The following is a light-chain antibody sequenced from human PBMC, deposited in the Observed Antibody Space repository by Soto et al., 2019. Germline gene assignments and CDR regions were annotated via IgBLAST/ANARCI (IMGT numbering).Light chain of an antibody. CDR2: AAS. CDR1: QSISNW. CDR3: QQANSFPLT. J-gene: IGKJ4*01. Sequence: DTQMTQSPSTLSASVGDRVTITCRASQSISNWLAWYQQKPGKAPNLLIYAASSLQSGVPSRFSGSGSGADFTLTISSLQPEDFATYYCQQANSFPLTFGGGTKVDIK. V-gene: IGKV1-12*01.